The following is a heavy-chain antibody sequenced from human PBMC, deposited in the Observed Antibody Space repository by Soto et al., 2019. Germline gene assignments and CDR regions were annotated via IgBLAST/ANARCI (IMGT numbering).Heavy chain of an antibody. CDR3: ASGSSSIVVVPDYGMDV. Sequence: QVQLVQSGVEVKKPGASVKVSCKASGYTFISHGISWVRQAPGQGLEWMGWISGKNGNTNYAQKLQGRVTLTTDTSTSTAYMELRSLRSDDTAVYYCASGSSSIVVVPDYGMDVWGQGTTVTVSS. J-gene: IGHJ6*02. V-gene: IGHV1-18*04. CDR1: GYTFISHG. D-gene: IGHD2-15*01. CDR2: ISGKNGNT.